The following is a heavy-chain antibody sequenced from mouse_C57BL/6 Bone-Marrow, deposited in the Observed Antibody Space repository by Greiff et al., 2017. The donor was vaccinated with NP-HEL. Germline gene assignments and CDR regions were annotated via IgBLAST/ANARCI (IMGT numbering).Heavy chain of an antibody. V-gene: IGHV5-4*01. Sequence: EVQVVESGGGLVKPGGSLKLSCAASGFTFSSYAMSWVRQTPEKRLEWVATISDGGSYTYYPDNVKGRFTISRDNAKNNLYLQMSHLKSEDTAMYYCARGLRLRYFDVWGTGTTVTVSS. CDR3: ARGLRLRYFDV. CDR1: GFTFSSYA. J-gene: IGHJ1*03. D-gene: IGHD1-2*01. CDR2: ISDGGSYT.